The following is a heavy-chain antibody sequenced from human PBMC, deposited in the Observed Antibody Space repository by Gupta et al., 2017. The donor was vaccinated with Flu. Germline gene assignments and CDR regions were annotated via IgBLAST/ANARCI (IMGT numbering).Heavy chain of an antibody. CDR3: ARDRRDLDKGYYYYYMDV. CDR1: GFTLSDHF. CDR2: ITSSGRSV. V-gene: IGHV3-11*01. J-gene: IGHJ6*03. Sequence: QVQLVQSGGGLVNAGGSLGLSCVASGFTLSDHFLSWIRQAPGEGPEWVAYITSSGRSVYYADSVKGRFTVTRDNARNSVFLHMHNLRPQDTATYYCARDRRDLDKGYYYYYMDVWGKGATVTVSS. D-gene: IGHD3-9*01.